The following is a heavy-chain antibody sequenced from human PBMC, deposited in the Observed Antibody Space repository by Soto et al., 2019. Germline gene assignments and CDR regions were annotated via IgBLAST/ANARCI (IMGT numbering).Heavy chain of an antibody. CDR1: GYTFTSYG. V-gene: IGHV1-18*01. D-gene: IGHD6-13*01. CDR3: ARMDLRAAAGSWYLDL. CDR2: ISAYNGNT. J-gene: IGHJ2*01. Sequence: ASVKVSCKASGYTFTSYGISWVRQAPGQGLEWMGWISAYNGNTNYAQKLQGRVTMTTDTSTSTAYMELRSLRSDDTAVYYCARMDLRAAAGSWYLDLWGRGTLVTVSS.